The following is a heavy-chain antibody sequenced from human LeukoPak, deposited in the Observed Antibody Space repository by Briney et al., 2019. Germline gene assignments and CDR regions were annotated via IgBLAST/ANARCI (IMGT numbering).Heavy chain of an antibody. D-gene: IGHD5-18*01. CDR2: MNPNSGNT. V-gene: IGHV1-8*02. CDR3: ARYPATRGYSYGYNADP. CDR1: GYTFNTYGTTYA. J-gene: IGHJ5*02. Sequence: ASVRVSCKASGYTFNTYGTTYAISWVRQATGQGLEWMGWMNPNSGNTGYAQKFQGRVTMTRNTSISTAYMELSSLRSEDTAVYYCARYPATRGYSYGYNADPWGQGTLVTVSS.